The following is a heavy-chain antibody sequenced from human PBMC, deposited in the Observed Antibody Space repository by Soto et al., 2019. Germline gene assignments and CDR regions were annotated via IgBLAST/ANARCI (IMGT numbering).Heavy chain of an antibody. V-gene: IGHV1-18*01. J-gene: IGHJ4*03. Sequence: ASVKVSCKASGYIMTTYGVSWVRQAPGQGLEWVGWISAYNDHTNYAQKFQGRVTMTTDTSTSTAYMELRSLRSDDTAVYYCARGTYFDYWGPGTLVTVSS. CDR3: ARGTYFDY. CDR1: GYIMTTYG. CDR2: ISAYNDHT. D-gene: IGHD1-1*01.